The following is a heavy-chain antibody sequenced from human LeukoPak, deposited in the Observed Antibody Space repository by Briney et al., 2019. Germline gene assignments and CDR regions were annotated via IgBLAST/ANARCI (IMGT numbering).Heavy chain of an antibody. Sequence: PGGSLRLSCAASGFTFSSYAMHWVRQAPGKGLEYVSAISSNGGSTYYANSVKGRFTISRDNSKNTLYLQMNSLRAEDTAVYYCARVGTSSWYVWGQGTLVTVSS. CDR2: ISSNGGST. V-gene: IGHV3-64*01. J-gene: IGHJ4*02. CDR1: GFTFSSYA. D-gene: IGHD6-13*01. CDR3: ARVGTSSWYV.